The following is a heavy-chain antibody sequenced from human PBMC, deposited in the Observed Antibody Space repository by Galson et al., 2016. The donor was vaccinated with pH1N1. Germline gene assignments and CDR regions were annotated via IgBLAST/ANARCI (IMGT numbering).Heavy chain of an antibody. CDR3: ARDSEYSGHEGFH. CDR1: GFTFTSYA. V-gene: IGHV3-30*04. Sequence: SLRLSCAASGFTFTSYAMNWVRQAPGKGLEWVAVILYDGTNEYYADSVKGRFTISRDKTQSTVYLQMNSLRTEDTAVYYCARDSEYSGHEGFHWAQGALVIVSP. CDR2: ILYDGTNE. J-gene: IGHJ4*02. D-gene: IGHD5-12*01.